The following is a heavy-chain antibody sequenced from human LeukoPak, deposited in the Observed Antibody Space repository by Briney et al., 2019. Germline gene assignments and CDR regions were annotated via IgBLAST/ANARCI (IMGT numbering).Heavy chain of an antibody. CDR1: GFTFSSYS. V-gene: IGHV3-21*01. D-gene: IGHD3-9*01. J-gene: IGHJ4*02. CDR3: ARDHYGISYLDY. Sequence: GGSLRLSCAASGFTFSSYSMNWVRQAPGKGLEWVSSISSSSSYIYYADSVKGRFTISRDNAKNLLYLQMNSLRAEDTAVYYCARDHYGISYLDYWGQGTLVTVSS. CDR2: ISSSSSYI.